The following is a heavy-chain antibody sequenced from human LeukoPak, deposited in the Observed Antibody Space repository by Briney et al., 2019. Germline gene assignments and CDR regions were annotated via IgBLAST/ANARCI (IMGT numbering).Heavy chain of an antibody. D-gene: IGHD1-1*01. Sequence: SETLSLTCSVSGGSISSYYWTWIRQPAGKGLEWIGRIYTSGSSNYSPSLKSRLTMSVDTSKNQFSLNLSSVTAADTAVYYCAREGTTGRAFDYWGQGTLATVSS. J-gene: IGHJ4*02. V-gene: IGHV4-4*07. CDR1: GGSISSYY. CDR2: IYTSGSS. CDR3: AREGTTGRAFDY.